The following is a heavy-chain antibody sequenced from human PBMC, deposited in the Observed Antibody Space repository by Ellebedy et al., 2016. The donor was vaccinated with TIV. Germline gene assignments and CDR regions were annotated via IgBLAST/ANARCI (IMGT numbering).Heavy chain of an antibody. CDR3: AKDRYCSTISCYDAFDI. Sequence: GESLKISCAASGFTFTTYSMSWVRQAPGKGLEWVSSITSAGSSIYYSDSVKGRFTISRDNSINTLYLQMNSLRAEDTAVYYCAKDRYCSTISCYDAFDIWGQGTMVTVSS. J-gene: IGHJ3*02. CDR1: GFTFTTYS. D-gene: IGHD2-2*01. CDR2: ITSAGSSI. V-gene: IGHV3-21*04.